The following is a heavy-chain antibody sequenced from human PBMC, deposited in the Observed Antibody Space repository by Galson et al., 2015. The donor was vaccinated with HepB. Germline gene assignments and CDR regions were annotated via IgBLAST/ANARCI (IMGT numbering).Heavy chain of an antibody. CDR1: GFTFSTYS. J-gene: IGHJ6*02. D-gene: IGHD5-18*01. V-gene: IGHV3-48*02. CDR3: ARRGYSYNWGMDV. CDR2: ITSSRSTI. Sequence: SLRLSCAASGFTFSTYSMNWVRQAPGKGLEWVSYITSSRSTIYYADSVKGRFTISRDNAKNSLYLQMNSLRDEDMAVYYCARRGYSYNWGMDVWGQGTTVTVSS.